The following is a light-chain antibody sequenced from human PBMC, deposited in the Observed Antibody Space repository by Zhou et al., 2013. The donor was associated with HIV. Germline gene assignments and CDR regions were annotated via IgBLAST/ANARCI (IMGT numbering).Light chain of an antibody. J-gene: IGKJ5*01. CDR1: QSVSRY. Sequence: EIVLTQSPGTLSLSPGERATLSRRASQSVSRYLAWYQQKPGQAPRRLIYDASNRATGIPARFSGSGSGTDFTLTISSLEPEDFAVYYCQQRSNWPITFGHGTRLEIK. CDR3: QQRSNWPIT. V-gene: IGKV3-11*01. CDR2: DAS.